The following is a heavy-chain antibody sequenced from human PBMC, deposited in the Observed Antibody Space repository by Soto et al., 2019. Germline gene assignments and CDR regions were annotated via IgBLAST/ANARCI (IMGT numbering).Heavy chain of an antibody. CDR2: IYYSGST. CDR3: ARDPTTFRYCSSTSCFPSGAFDI. V-gene: IGHV4-31*03. D-gene: IGHD2-2*01. CDR1: GGSISSGGYY. J-gene: IGHJ3*02. Sequence: QVQLQESGPGLVKPSQTLSLTCTVSGGSISSGGYYWSWIRQHPGKGLEWIGDIYYSGSTNYNPSLKSRVTISVDTSKNQFSLKLSPVTAADTAVYYCARDPTTFRYCSSTSCFPSGAFDIWGQGTMVTVSS.